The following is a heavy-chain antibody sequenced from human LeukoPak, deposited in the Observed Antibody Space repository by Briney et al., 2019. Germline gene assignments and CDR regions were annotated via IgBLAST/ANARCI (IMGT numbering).Heavy chain of an antibody. J-gene: IGHJ4*02. D-gene: IGHD4/OR15-4a*01. CDR2: ISNSGTII. V-gene: IGHV3-11*04. CDR3: ARGLFGAKDY. CDR1: GFTFSDYY. Sequence: PGGSLRLSCAASGFTFSDYYMSWIRQAPGKGLEWVSYISNSGTIIYYADSVKGRFTISRDNAKNTLYVQMNSLRVEDTAVYYCARGLFGAKDYWGQGILVTVSS.